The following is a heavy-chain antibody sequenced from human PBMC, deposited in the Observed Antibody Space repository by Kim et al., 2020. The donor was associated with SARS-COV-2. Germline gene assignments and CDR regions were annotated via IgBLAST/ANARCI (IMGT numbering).Heavy chain of an antibody. Sequence: SETLSLTCTVSGGSISSGGYYWSWIRQHPGKGLEWIGYIYYSGSTYYNPSLKSRVTISVDTSKNQFSLKLSSVTAADTAVYYCARGRNLPGAFDIWGQGTMVTVSS. CDR3: ARGRNLPGAFDI. CDR2: IYYSGST. V-gene: IGHV4-31*03. D-gene: IGHD1-1*01. J-gene: IGHJ3*02. CDR1: GGSISSGGYY.